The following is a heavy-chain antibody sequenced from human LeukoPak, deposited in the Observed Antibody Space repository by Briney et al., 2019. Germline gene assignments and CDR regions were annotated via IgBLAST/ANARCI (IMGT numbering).Heavy chain of an antibody. CDR2: IKKDGSEK. V-gene: IGHV3-7*05. D-gene: IGHD3-16*01. J-gene: IGHJ4*02. CDR1: GFRFSDYW. CDR3: TTEFGRPGY. Sequence: PGVSLRLSCVASGFRFSDYWISWVRQAPGKGLEWVANIKKDGSEKNYVDSVKGRFTIARDNAKNSLYLQMNSLRVEDTAAYYCTTEFGRPGYWGQGTLVTVSS.